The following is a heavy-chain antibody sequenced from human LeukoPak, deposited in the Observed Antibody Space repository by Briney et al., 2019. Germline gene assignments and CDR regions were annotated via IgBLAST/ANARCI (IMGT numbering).Heavy chain of an antibody. Sequence: HPGGSLRLSCAASGFTFSSYAMSWVRQAPGKGLEWVSAISGSGGSTYYADSVKGRFTISRDNSKNTLYLQMNSLRAEDTAVYYCAKDSPSLQLEVYGMDVWGQGTTVTVSS. V-gene: IGHV3-23*01. J-gene: IGHJ6*02. CDR2: ISGSGGST. D-gene: IGHD6-13*01. CDR1: GFTFSSYA. CDR3: AKDSPSLQLEVYGMDV.